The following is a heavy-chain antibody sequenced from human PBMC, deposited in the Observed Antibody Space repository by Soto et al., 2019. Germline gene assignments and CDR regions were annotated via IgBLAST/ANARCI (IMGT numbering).Heavy chain of an antibody. Sequence: GGSLRLSCAASGFTFSSYAMSWVRQAPGKGLEWVSAISGSGGSTYYADSVKGRFTISRDNSKNTLYLQMNSLRAEDTAVYYCARVLRFLEWLPIGYWGQGTLVTVSS. J-gene: IGHJ4*02. V-gene: IGHV3-23*01. CDR3: ARVLRFLEWLPIGY. D-gene: IGHD3-3*01. CDR2: ISGSGGST. CDR1: GFTFSSYA.